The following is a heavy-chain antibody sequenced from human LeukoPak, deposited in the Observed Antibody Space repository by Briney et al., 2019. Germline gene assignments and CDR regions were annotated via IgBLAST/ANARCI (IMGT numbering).Heavy chain of an antibody. D-gene: IGHD3-22*01. CDR1: GGTFSSYA. J-gene: IGHJ4*02. Sequence: SVKVSCKASGGTFSSYALSWVRQAPGQGLEWMGRIVPIIGIANYAQKFQGRVTITADKPTSTVFMELSSLTSEDTAMYYCGNDSSTNYESSGDHSWGQGTLVTVSS. V-gene: IGHV1-69*04. CDR3: GNDSSTNYESSGDHS. CDR2: IVPIIGIA.